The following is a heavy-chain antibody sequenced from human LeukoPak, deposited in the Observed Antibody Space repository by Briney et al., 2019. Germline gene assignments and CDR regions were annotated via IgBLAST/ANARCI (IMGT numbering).Heavy chain of an antibody. V-gene: IGHV4-39*01. Sequence: SETLSLTCTVSGGSISSSSYYWGWIRQPPGKGLEWIGSIYYSGSTYYNPSLKSRVTISVDTSKNQFSLKLSSVTAADTAVYYRARQGLRFLEWLPDDAFDIWGQGTMVTVSS. J-gene: IGHJ3*02. CDR1: GGSISSSSYY. CDR3: ARQGLRFLEWLPDDAFDI. CDR2: IYYSGST. D-gene: IGHD3-3*01.